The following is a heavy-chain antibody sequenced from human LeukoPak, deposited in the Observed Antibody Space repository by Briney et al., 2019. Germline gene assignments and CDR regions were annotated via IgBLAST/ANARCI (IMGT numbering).Heavy chain of an antibody. CDR1: GASIGMSNW. Sequence: ASQCLSLTCAVSGASIGMSNWGRWVRQPPGKGLERTEEIYQSGSTNYNPSLKSRVTISVDKSKNQFSLKLSSVTAADTAVYYCAREDYDDSLAWYFDLWGRGTLVTVSS. CDR3: AREDYDDSLAWYFDL. V-gene: IGHV4-4*02. J-gene: IGHJ2*01. D-gene: IGHD3-3*01. CDR2: IYQSGST.